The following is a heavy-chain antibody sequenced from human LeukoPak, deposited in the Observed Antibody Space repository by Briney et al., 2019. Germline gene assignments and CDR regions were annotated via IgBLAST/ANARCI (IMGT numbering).Heavy chain of an antibody. V-gene: IGHV3-48*04. CDR1: GFTFSSFN. CDR3: ARGGLIVVGALGY. Sequence: GGSLRLSCAASGFTFSSFNMNWVRQAPGKGLEWVSYISGSGDTVYYADSVKGRFTISRDNAKSSVHLQMSSLRAEDTAVYYCARGGLIVVGALGYWGQGTLVTASS. D-gene: IGHD1-26*01. CDR2: ISGSGDTV. J-gene: IGHJ4*02.